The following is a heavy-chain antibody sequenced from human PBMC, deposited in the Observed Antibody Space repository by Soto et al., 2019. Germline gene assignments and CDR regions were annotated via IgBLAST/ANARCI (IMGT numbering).Heavy chain of an antibody. CDR2: IYYSGST. Sequence: QVQLQESGPGLVKPSETLSLTCTVSGGSISTYYWSWIRQPPGKGLEWIGYIYYSGSTNYNPSLKSRVTISIDTYKNQFSLKLSSVTAADTAVYYCARDRLANWFDPWGQGTLVTVSS. J-gene: IGHJ5*02. CDR1: GGSISTYY. CDR3: ARDRLANWFDP. V-gene: IGHV4-59*01. D-gene: IGHD3-9*01.